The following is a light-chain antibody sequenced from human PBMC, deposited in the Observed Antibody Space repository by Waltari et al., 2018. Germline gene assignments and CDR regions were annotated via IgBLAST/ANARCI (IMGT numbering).Light chain of an antibody. V-gene: IGLV8-61*01. CDR1: SGPVPTTYY. CDR2: STN. Sequence: QPVVTQVPSFSVSPGGTVPLTWGLRSGPVPTTYYPSWYQQTPGQAPRPLIYSTNSRSSRVPVGLSGSILRSVAALTITGAQANDVSDYYCVLYMGGGIVFGGGTKLTVL. CDR3: VLYMGGGIV. J-gene: IGLJ3*02.